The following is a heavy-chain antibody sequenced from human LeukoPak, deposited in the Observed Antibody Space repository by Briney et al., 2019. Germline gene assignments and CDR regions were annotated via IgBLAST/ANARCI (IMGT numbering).Heavy chain of an antibody. V-gene: IGHV4-59*01. J-gene: IGHJ6*03. CDR2: IYYSGST. CDR3: ARGGSSYCYYYMDV. D-gene: IGHD6-6*01. Sequence: SETLSLTCTVSGGSISNYYWSWIRQPPGKGLEWIGYIYYSGSTDYNPSLKSRVTISVDTSKNQFSLMLSSVTAADTAVYYCARGGSSYCYYYMDVWGKGTTVTVSS. CDR1: GGSISNYY.